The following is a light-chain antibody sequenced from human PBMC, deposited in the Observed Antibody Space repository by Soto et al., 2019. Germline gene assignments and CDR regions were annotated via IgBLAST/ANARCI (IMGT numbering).Light chain of an antibody. CDR3: QSYDSSLSGSV. J-gene: IGLJ2*01. CDR1: SSNIGAGYD. Sequence: QSVLTQPPSVSGAPGQRVTISCTGSSSNIGAGYDVHWYQQLPGTAPKLLISGNSNLPSGVPDRFSGSKSGTSASLAITGLQAEDEADYYCQSYDSSLSGSVFGGGTKLTVL. V-gene: IGLV1-40*01. CDR2: GNS.